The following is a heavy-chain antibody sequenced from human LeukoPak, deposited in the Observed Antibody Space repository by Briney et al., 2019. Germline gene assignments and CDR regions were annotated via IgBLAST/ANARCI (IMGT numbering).Heavy chain of an antibody. CDR1: GYTFTDYY. D-gene: IGHD1-14*01. CDR3: ARAPATDAFDI. J-gene: IGHJ3*02. V-gene: IGHV1-2*02. Sequence: ASVKVSCKTSGYTFTDYYMHWVRQAPGQGLEWMGWINPNSGGTNYAQKFQGRVTMTRDTSISTAYMEVTWLTSDDTALYYCARAPATDAFDIWGQGTMVTVSS. CDR2: INPNSGGT.